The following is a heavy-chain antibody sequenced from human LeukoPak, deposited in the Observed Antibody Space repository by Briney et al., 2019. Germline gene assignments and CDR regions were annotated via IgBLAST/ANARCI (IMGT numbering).Heavy chain of an antibody. CDR1: GFTFSTYA. V-gene: IGHV3-30*04. Sequence: GGSLRLSCAASGFTFSTYAMHWVRQAPGKGLEWVALISYDGSNKYYADSVKGRFTISRDNSKNTLYLQMNSLRAGDTAVYYCARDRMAFCGGDCSKTFDYWGQGTLVTVSS. J-gene: IGHJ4*02. CDR3: ARDRMAFCGGDCSKTFDY. CDR2: ISYDGSNK. D-gene: IGHD2-21*02.